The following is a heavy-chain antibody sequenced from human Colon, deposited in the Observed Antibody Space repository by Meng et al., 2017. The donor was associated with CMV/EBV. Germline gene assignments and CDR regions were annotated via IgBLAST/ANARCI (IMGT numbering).Heavy chain of an antibody. CDR3: AKGQQLGDS. Sequence: LSCAASGFIFSTDTMTWVRQAPGKGLEGVSLITADGRYTYYAASVKGRFTISRDNSKSTLYLQMNNLRPEDTAVYFCAKGQQLGDSWGQGTLVTVSS. CDR1: GFIFSTDT. V-gene: IGHV3-23*01. J-gene: IGHJ4*02. CDR2: ITADGRYT. D-gene: IGHD6-13*01.